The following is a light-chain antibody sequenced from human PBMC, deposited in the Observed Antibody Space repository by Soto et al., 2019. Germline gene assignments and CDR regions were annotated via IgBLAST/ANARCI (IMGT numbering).Light chain of an antibody. V-gene: IGLV2-8*01. J-gene: IGLJ3*02. CDR3: TSYVGNDIWV. Sequence: QSALTQPPSASGSPGQSVTISCTGTSSDVGAYKYVSWYQQYPGKAPKLMIYEVTKRPSGVPDRFSGSKSGNKASLTVSGFQAEDEGDYYCTSYVGNDIWVFGGGTKLTVL. CDR1: SSDVGAYKY. CDR2: EVT.